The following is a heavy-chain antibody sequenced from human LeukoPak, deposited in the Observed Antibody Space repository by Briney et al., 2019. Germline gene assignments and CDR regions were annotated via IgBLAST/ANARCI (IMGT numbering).Heavy chain of an antibody. D-gene: IGHD3-22*01. Sequence: GGSLRLSCAASGFTFSSYSMHWVRQAPGKGLEWVSSISSSSVYIYYADSVKGRFTISRDNAKNSLYLEMSSLRAEDTAVYYCARRDSSGYFFDPWGQGTLVTVSS. CDR1: GFTFSSYS. J-gene: IGHJ5*02. CDR3: ARRDSSGYFFDP. V-gene: IGHV3-21*01. CDR2: ISSSSVYI.